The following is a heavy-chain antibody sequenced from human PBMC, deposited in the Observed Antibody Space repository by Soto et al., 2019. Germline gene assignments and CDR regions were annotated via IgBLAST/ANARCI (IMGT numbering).Heavy chain of an antibody. D-gene: IGHD1-7*01. V-gene: IGHV3-30*18. CDR3: AKEPGAFNWNYVSLDH. Sequence: QVQLVESGGGAVQPGGALRLSCAGSGFTFSNYAMHWIRHSPVKGLEWLASISYDGSIKEYAYSAKGRFTISRDNPNNTLHLQMFSLRENDTALYFCAKEPGAFNWNYVSLDHWGRGTLVTVST. CDR2: ISYDGSIK. CDR1: GFTFSNYA. J-gene: IGHJ4*02.